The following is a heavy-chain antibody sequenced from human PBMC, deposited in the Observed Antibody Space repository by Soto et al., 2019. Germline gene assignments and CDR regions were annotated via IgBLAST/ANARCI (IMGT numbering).Heavy chain of an antibody. CDR1: GFTFSSYA. J-gene: IGHJ6*02. CDR3: AKVIGPRPYYYYGMDV. CDR2: ISGSGGST. V-gene: IGHV3-23*01. Sequence: GGSLRLSCAASGFTFSSYAMSWVRHAPGKGLEWVSAISGSGGSTYYADSVKGRFTISRDNSKNTLYLQMNSLRAEDTAVYYCAKVIGPRPYYYYGMDVWGQGTTVTVSS.